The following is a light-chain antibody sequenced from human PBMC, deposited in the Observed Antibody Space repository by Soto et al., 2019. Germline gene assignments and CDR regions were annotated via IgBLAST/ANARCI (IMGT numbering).Light chain of an antibody. CDR3: LQLYNFSWT. J-gene: IGKJ1*01. CDR2: ASS. V-gene: IGKV1-6*01. Sequence: AIRMTQSPSSLSASVGDRVTMSCRASQGIRNDLAWYQQKAGKAPKLLIFASSNLQSGVPSRFSGSGSGTDFTLTISRLQPEDFATYYCLQLYNFSWTFGQGTKGEMK. CDR1: QGIRND.